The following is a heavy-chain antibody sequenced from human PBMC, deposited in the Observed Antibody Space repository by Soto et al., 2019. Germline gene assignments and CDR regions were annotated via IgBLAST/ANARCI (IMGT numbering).Heavy chain of an antibody. V-gene: IGHV3-30*18. CDR1: GFTFSSYG. CDR3: AKDDASDYGGLINAFDI. CDR2: ISYDGSNK. D-gene: IGHD4-17*01. J-gene: IGHJ3*02. Sequence: GGSLRLSCAASGFTFSSYGMHWVRQAPGKGLEWVAVISYDGSNKYYADSVKGRFTISRDNSKNTLYLQMNSLRAEDTAVYYCAKDDASDYGGLINAFDIWGQGTMVTVSS.